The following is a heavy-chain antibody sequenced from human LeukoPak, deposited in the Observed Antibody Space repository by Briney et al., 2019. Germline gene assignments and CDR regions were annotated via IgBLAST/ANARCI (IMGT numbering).Heavy chain of an antibody. V-gene: IGHV4-34*01. CDR1: GGSFSGYY. Sequence: NPSETLSLTCAVYGGSFSGYYWSWIRQPPGKGPEWIGEINHSGSTNYNPSLKSRVTISVDTSKNQFSLKLSSVTAADTAVYYCARADYDFWSGYFYWGQGTLVTVSS. D-gene: IGHD3-3*01. CDR2: INHSGST. J-gene: IGHJ4*02. CDR3: ARADYDFWSGYFY.